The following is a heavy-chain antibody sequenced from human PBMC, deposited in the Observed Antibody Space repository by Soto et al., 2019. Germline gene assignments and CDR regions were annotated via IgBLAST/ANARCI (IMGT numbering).Heavy chain of an antibody. CDR3: ARYASQYYYGSGSYPYNWFDP. J-gene: IGHJ5*02. CDR2: IYPGDSDT. Sequence: GESLKISCKGSGYSFTSYWIGWVRQMPGKGLGWMGIIYPGDSDTRYSPSFQGQVTISADKSISTAYLQWSSLKASDTAMYYCARYASQYYYGSGSYPYNWFDPWGQGTLVTVSS. CDR1: GYSFTSYW. V-gene: IGHV5-51*01. D-gene: IGHD3-10*01.